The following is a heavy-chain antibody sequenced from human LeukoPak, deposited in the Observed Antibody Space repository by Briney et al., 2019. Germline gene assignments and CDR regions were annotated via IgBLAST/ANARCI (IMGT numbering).Heavy chain of an antibody. V-gene: IGHV1-46*01. Sequence: ASVKVSCKASRYTFTSYYMHWVRQAPGQGLEWMGIINPSGGSTSYAQKFQGRVTLTTDESTSTAYMDLTSLGSEDTAVYYCARGNYWSEFDHWGQGTLVTVSS. CDR2: INPSGGST. CDR1: RYTFTSYY. D-gene: IGHD1-7*01. CDR3: ARGNYWSEFDH. J-gene: IGHJ4*02.